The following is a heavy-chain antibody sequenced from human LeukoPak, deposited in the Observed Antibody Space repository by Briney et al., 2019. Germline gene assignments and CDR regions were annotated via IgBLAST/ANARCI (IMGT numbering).Heavy chain of an antibody. CDR1: GGSISTYY. D-gene: IGHD5-12*01. CDR3: ARDGYSGNDGL. J-gene: IGHJ4*02. Sequence: AETMSLPCTVSGGSISTYYWSWIRQPPGKGLEWIGYIYHSGSTKYNPSLKSRVTISVDTSKNQFSLKLSSVTAADTAVYYCARDGYSGNDGLWGQGTLVTVSS. CDR2: IYHSGST. V-gene: IGHV4-59*01.